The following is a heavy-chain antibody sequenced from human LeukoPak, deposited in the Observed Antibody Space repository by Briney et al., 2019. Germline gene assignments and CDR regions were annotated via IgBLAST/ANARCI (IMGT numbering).Heavy chain of an antibody. D-gene: IGHD5-18*01. CDR2: ISSSSSYI. CDR3: ASTRGYSYGLFDY. CDR1: GFTFSSYS. Sequence: GGSLRLSCAASGFTFSSYSMNWVRQAPGKAREGFSSISSSSSYIYYADSVKGRFTISRDNAKNSLYLQMNSLRAEDTAVYYCASTRGYSYGLFDYWGQGTLVTVSS. V-gene: IGHV3-21*01. J-gene: IGHJ4*02.